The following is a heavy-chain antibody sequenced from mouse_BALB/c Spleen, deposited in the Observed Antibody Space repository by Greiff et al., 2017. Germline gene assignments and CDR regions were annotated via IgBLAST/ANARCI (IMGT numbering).Heavy chain of an antibody. V-gene: IGHV1S81*02. Sequence: QVQLQQSGAELVKPGASVKLSCKASGYTFISYYLYWVKQRPGQGLEWIGEFNPSNGGTNFNEKFKSKATLTVNKSSSTAYMQLSSLTSEDSAVYYCTRGRHWAWFAYWGQGTLVTVSA. CDR2: FNPSNGGT. D-gene: IGHD4-1*01. J-gene: IGHJ3*01. CDR3: TRGRHWAWFAY. CDR1: GYTFISYY.